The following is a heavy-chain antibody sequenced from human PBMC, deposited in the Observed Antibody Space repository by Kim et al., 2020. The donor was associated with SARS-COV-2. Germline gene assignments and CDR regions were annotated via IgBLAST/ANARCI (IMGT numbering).Heavy chain of an antibody. D-gene: IGHD3-22*01. CDR1: GGSISSSSYY. CDR2: IYYSGST. Sequence: SETLSLTCTVSGGSISSSSYYWGWIRQPPGKGLEWIGCIYYSGSTYYTLSLQILVTISVDTSTNQFSLKLSSVTAADLAVYYCARGPFITMILVGQGYYDGMDVWGQGDPVTVSS. J-gene: IGHJ6*02. CDR3: ARGPFITMILVGQGYYDGMDV. V-gene: IGHV4-39*01.